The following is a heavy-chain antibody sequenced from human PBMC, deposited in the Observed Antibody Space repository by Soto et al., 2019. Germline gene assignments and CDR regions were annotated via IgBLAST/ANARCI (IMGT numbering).Heavy chain of an antibody. V-gene: IGHV4-4*02. D-gene: IGHD3-16*01. CDR3: AKASYGVRHVLH. CDR1: SDSLGTSFW. J-gene: IGHJ4*02. Sequence: SKTLSLTCTVSSDSLGTSFWWTWVRQSPGKGLEWIGQIYHVGSTNYNPALKSRVTISVDKSKNQFSLKLTSVNAADTAVYYCAKASYGVRHVLHWVQAPLVTDSS. CDR2: IYHVGST.